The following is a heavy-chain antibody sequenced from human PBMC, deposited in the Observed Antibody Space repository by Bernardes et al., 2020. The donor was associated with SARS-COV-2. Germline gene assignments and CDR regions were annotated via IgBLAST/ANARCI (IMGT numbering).Heavy chain of an antibody. CDR3: ARADIVAASFIDY. J-gene: IGHJ4*02. CDR2: IFHTGST. D-gene: IGHD5-12*01. CDR1: GGSISSSYW. Sequence: LSLTCAVSGGSISSSYWWSWVRQPPGKGLEWIGEIFHTGSTNYNPSLKSRVTMSVDKSKNQFSLNLSSVTAADTAVYYCARADIVAASFIDYWGQGTRVTVSS. V-gene: IGHV4-4*02.